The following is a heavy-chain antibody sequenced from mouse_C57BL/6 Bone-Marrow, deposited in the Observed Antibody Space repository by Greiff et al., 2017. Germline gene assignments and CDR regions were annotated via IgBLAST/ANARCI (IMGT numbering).Heavy chain of an antibody. CDR1: GFSFNTYA. CDR3: VSSSGYVLDY. Sequence: EVKVVESGGGLVQPKGSLKLSCAASGFSFNTYAMNWVRQAPGKGLEWVARIRSKSNNYATYYADSVKDRFTISRDDSESMLYLQMNNLKTEDTAMYYCVSSSGYVLDYWGQGTTLTVSS. J-gene: IGHJ2*01. CDR2: IRSKSNNYAT. D-gene: IGHD3-2*02. V-gene: IGHV10-1*01.